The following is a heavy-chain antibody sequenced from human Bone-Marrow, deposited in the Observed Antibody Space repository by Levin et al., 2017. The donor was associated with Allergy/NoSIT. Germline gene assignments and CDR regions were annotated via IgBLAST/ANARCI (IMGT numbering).Heavy chain of an antibody. V-gene: IGHV1-2*06. CDR1: GYTFTDNF. Sequence: GGSLRLSCKTIGYTFTDNFVHWVRRAPGQGLELMGRINPKSGGTFYVQKFQGRVTMTRDTSLTTVYMELSRLTSDDTAVYYCARGGSSSSWFPNYYFDHWGQGSPVTV. J-gene: IGHJ4*02. CDR2: INPKSGGT. D-gene: IGHD6-13*01. CDR3: ARGGSSSSWFPNYYFDH.